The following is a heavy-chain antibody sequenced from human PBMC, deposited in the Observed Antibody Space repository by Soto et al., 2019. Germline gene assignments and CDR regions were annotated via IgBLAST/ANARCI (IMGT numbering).Heavy chain of an antibody. CDR3: ARGGGDYRYPSDAFDI. V-gene: IGHV1-8*01. J-gene: IGHJ3*02. Sequence: QVQLVQSGAEVKQPGASVKVSCKASGYTFTSYDINWVRQATGQGLEWMGWMNPNSGNTGYAQKFQGRVTMTRNTSISTAYMELSSLRSEDTAVYYCARGGGDYRYPSDAFDIWGQGTMVTVSS. D-gene: IGHD4-17*01. CDR1: GYTFTSYD. CDR2: MNPNSGNT.